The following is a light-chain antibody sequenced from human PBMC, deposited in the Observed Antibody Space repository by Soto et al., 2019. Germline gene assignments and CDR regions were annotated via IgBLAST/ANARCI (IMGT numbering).Light chain of an antibody. V-gene: IGKV3-20*01. Sequence: EIVLTQSPGTLSLSPGERATLSCRASQSINNRYLAWYQQKPGQAPRLLIYGASSRDTGIPARFSGSGSGTDFTLTISRLEPEDFAVYYCQQFGSSPGFTFGPGTKVDMK. CDR2: GAS. J-gene: IGKJ3*01. CDR1: QSINNRY. CDR3: QQFGSSPGFT.